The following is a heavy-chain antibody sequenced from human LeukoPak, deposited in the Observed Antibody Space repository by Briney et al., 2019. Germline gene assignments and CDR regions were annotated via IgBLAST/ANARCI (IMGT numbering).Heavy chain of an antibody. CDR1: GNYW. J-gene: IGHJ4*02. Sequence: GGSLRLSCAASGNYWMHWVRQAPGKGLVWVSHINSDGSWTSYADSVKGRFTVSRDNAKNTVYLQMNSLRAEDTAVYYCARAQYYLIDYWGQGTLVTVSS. V-gene: IGHV3-74*01. D-gene: IGHD2/OR15-2a*01. CDR3: ARAQYYLIDY. CDR2: INSDGSWT.